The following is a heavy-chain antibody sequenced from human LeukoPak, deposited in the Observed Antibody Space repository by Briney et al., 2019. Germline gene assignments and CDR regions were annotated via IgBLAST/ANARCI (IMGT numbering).Heavy chain of an antibody. V-gene: IGHV4-59*01. CDR1: GGSINTYF. D-gene: IGHD2-21*02. J-gene: IGHJ4*02. CDR2: RHHSGST. Sequence: PSETLSLTCTVSGGSINTYFWSWIRQTPGKGLEWMGYRHHSGSTDYNPSLKSRVTTSLDPSKSQFSLRLTSLTSADTAVYFCARGLPVTASFYFDYWGQGTLVTVSS. CDR3: ARGLPVTASFYFDY.